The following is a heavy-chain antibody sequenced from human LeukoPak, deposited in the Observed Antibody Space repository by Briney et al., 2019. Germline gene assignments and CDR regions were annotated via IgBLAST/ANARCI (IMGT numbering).Heavy chain of an antibody. Sequence: GGSLRLSCAASGFKFSDHYIDWVRQAPGKGLEWVAVIWYDGSNKYYADSVKGRFTISRDTSKNTLFLQMNSLRAEDTAVYYCAKVSSGLAHMDVWGKGTTVTVSS. CDR2: IWYDGSNK. CDR1: GFKFSDHY. V-gene: IGHV3-33*06. CDR3: AKVSSGLAHMDV. D-gene: IGHD3-10*01. J-gene: IGHJ6*03.